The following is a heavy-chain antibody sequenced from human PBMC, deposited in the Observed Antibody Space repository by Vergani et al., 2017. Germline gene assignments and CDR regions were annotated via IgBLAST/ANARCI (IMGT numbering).Heavy chain of an antibody. Sequence: QVQLVQSGAEVKKPGASVKVSCKASGYTFTSYGISWVRQAPGQGLEWMGWISAYNGNTNYAQKLQGRVTMTTDTSTSTAYMELRSLRSDDTAVYYCARDLGYYGSGSYYNQPEWDYYYYYGMDVWGQGTTVTVSS. D-gene: IGHD3-10*01. J-gene: IGHJ6*02. CDR1: GYTFTSYG. CDR3: ARDLGYYGSGSYYNQPEWDYYYYYGMDV. CDR2: ISAYNGNT. V-gene: IGHV1-18*04.